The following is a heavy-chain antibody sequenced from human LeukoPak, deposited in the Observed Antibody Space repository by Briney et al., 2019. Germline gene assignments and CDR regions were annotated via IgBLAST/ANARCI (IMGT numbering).Heavy chain of an antibody. V-gene: IGHV1-24*01. Sequence: ASVKVSCKGSGYTLTELSMHWVRQAPGKGLEWMGGFDPEDGETIYAQKFQGRVTMTEDTSTDTAYMELSSLRSEDTAVYYCATVIYCSSTSCPKHDYWGQGTLVTVFS. CDR1: GYTLTELS. D-gene: IGHD2-2*01. CDR2: FDPEDGET. J-gene: IGHJ4*02. CDR3: ATVIYCSSTSCPKHDY.